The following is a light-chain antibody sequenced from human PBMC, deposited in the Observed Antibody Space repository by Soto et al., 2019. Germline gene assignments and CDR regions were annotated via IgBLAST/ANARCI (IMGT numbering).Light chain of an antibody. Sequence: IRMTQSPASLSASPGERVTISCMASQSVRSSLAWYQQKPGKAPRLLIYDASTRATGVPARFSGSGSGTDFTLTISCLQSEDFAAYYCQQYNMWPATFGQGTKVDIK. CDR3: QQYNMWPAT. CDR1: QSVRSS. CDR2: DAS. V-gene: IGKV3-15*01. J-gene: IGKJ1*01.